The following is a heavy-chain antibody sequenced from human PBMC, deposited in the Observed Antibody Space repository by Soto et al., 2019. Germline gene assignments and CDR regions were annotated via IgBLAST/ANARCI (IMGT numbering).Heavy chain of an antibody. CDR1: GFTFSSHS. J-gene: IGHJ6*02. CDR2: ITSSSSYI. CDR3: AREGEGLWLVRDYYGMDV. Sequence: GGSLRLSCAASGFTFSSHSMNWVRQAPGKGLEWVSSITSSSSYINYADSVKGRFTISRDNAKNSLYLQMNSLRAEDTAVYYCAREGEGLWLVRDYYGMDVWGQGTTVTVSS. V-gene: IGHV3-21*01. D-gene: IGHD6-19*01.